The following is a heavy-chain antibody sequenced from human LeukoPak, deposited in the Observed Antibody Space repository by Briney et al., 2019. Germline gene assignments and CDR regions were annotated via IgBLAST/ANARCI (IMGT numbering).Heavy chain of an antibody. Sequence: TASETLSLTCTVSGGSIRSYYWGWIRQPPGKGLEWIGSIYYSGSTYYNPSLKSRVTISVDTSKNQFSLKLSSVTAADTAVYYRARDQAVTTILGYYMDVWGKGTTVTVSS. J-gene: IGHJ6*03. V-gene: IGHV4-39*07. D-gene: IGHD4-11*01. CDR2: IYYSGST. CDR1: GGSIRSYY. CDR3: ARDQAVTTILGYYMDV.